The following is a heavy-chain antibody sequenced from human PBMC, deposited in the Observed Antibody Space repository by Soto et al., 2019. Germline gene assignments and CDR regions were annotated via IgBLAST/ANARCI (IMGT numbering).Heavy chain of an antibody. V-gene: IGHV1-69*13. CDR3: AREKWLDYYYYGMDV. Sequence: GASVKVSCKASGGTFSSYAISWVRQAPGQGLEWMGGIIPIFGTANYAQKFQGRVTITADESTSTAYMELSSLRSEDTAVYYCAREKWLDYYYYGMDVWGQGTTVTVSS. CDR1: GGTFSSYA. D-gene: IGHD5-12*01. CDR2: IIPIFGTA. J-gene: IGHJ6*02.